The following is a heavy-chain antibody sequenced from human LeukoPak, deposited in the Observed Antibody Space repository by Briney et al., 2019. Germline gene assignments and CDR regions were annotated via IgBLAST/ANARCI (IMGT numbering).Heavy chain of an antibody. D-gene: IGHD3-10*01. J-gene: IGHJ4*02. CDR3: TTAFSLLLWFGELSNFDY. V-gene: IGHV3-15*01. CDR2: IKSKTDGGTT. Sequence: SGGSLRLSCAASGFTFSNAWMSWVRQAPGKGLEWVGRIKSKTDGGTTDYAAPVKGRFTISRDDSKNTLYLQMNSLKTEDTAVYYCTTAFSLLLWFGELSNFDYWGQGTLVTVSS. CDR1: GFTFSNAW.